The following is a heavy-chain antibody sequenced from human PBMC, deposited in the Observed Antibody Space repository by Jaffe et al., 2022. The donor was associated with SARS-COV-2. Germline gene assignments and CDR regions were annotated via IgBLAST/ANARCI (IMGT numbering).Heavy chain of an antibody. D-gene: IGHD6-19*01. Sequence: QLQLQESGPGLVKPSETLSLTCTVSGGSISSSSYYWGWIRQPPGKGLEWIGSIYYSGSTYYNPSLKSRVTISVDTSKNQFSLKLSSVTAADTAVYYCARHEWLVPGYLFDYWGQGTLVTVSS. J-gene: IGHJ4*02. CDR3: ARHEWLVPGYLFDY. V-gene: IGHV4-39*01. CDR1: GGSISSSSYY. CDR2: IYYSGST.